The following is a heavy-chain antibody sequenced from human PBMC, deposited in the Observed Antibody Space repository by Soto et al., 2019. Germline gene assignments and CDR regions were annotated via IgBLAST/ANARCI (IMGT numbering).Heavy chain of an antibody. J-gene: IGHJ4*02. V-gene: IGHV4-31*03. CDR2: IYYSGST. Sequence: SETLSLTCTVSGGSISSGGYYWSWIRQHPGKGLEWIGYIYYSGSTYYNPSLKSRVTISVDTSKNQFSLKLSSVTAADTAVYYCGRGAWLYLDYWGQGTLVTASS. CDR3: GRGAWLYLDY. CDR1: GGSISSGGYY. D-gene: IGHD3-9*01.